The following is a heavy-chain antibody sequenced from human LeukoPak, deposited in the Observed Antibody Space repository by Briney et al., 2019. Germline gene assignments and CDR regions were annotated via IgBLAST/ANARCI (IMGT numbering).Heavy chain of an antibody. Sequence: PGGSLRLSCAASGFTFSIHGMNWVRQAPGKGLEWVSYIINSGGTVYYTDSVQGRFTISKDYARNSLFLQRNSLGDDDTAVYYCAAVGRGVYGMDVWGQGTTVTVSS. D-gene: IGHD2-15*01. CDR3: AAVGRGVYGMDV. CDR1: GFTFSIHG. V-gene: IGHV3-48*02. CDR2: IINSGGTV. J-gene: IGHJ6*02.